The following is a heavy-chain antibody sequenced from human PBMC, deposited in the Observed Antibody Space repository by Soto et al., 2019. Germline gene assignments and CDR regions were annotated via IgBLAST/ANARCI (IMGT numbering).Heavy chain of an antibody. D-gene: IGHD3-22*01. V-gene: IGHV3-49*03. J-gene: IGHJ4*02. Sequence: GGSLRLSCTASGFTFGDYAMSWFRQAPGKGLEWVGFIRSKAYGGTTEYAASVKGRFTISRDDSKSIAYLQMNSLKTEDSAVYYCTRSGYYYDSSVYRRGPHFDYWGQGTLVTVSS. CDR2: IRSKAYGGTT. CDR3: TRSGYYYDSSVYRRGPHFDY. CDR1: GFTFGDYA.